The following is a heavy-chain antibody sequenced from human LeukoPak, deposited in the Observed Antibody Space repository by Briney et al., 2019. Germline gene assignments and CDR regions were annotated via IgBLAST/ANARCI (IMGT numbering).Heavy chain of an antibody. CDR3: AKDPTRAGPALNYFQH. CDR2: IRYDGSNK. CDR1: GFTFSSYG. D-gene: IGHD6-13*01. V-gene: IGHV3-30*02. J-gene: IGHJ1*01. Sequence: PGGSLRLSCVASGFTFSSYGMHWVRQAPGKGLEWVAFIRYDGSNKYYADSVKGRFTISRDNSKNTLYLQMNSLRAEDTAAYYCAKDPTRAGPALNYFQHWGQGTLVTVSS.